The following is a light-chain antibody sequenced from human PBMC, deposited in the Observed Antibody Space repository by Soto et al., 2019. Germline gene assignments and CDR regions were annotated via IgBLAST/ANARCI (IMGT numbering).Light chain of an antibody. CDR2: EVS. J-gene: IGLJ3*02. CDR3: SSYAGSNNVV. V-gene: IGLV2-8*01. CDR1: SSDVGGYNY. Sequence: QSALTQPPSASGSPGQSVTISCTGTSSDVGGYNYVSWYQQHPGKAPKLMIYEVSKRPSGVPDRFSGSKSGNTASLTVSGLPAEDEADYYGSSYAGSNNVVFGGGTKLTVL.